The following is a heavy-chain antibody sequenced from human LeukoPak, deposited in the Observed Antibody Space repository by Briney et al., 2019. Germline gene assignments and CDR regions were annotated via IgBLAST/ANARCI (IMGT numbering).Heavy chain of an antibody. Sequence: GGSLRLSCAVSGFTFSSYWMNLVRQAPGTGLEWVANIKQDGSQKYYVDSVRGRFTISRDNAKNSLYLQLNSLRAEDTAVYYCARDESGDSYGLYWGQGTLVTVSS. J-gene: IGHJ4*02. V-gene: IGHV3-7*05. CDR3: ARDESGDSYGLY. D-gene: IGHD5-18*01. CDR2: IKQDGSQK. CDR1: GFTFSSYW.